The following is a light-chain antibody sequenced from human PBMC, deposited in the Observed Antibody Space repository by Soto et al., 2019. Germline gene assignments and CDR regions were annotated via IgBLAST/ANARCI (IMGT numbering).Light chain of an antibody. CDR1: SSDVGSYNF. CDR2: EGT. J-gene: IGLJ1*01. V-gene: IGLV2-23*01. Sequence: QYVLTQPASVSGSPGQSITISCIGTSSDVGSYNFVSWYQQYSGKVPKLMIYEGTKRPSGVSNRFSGSKSGNTASLTISGLQAEDEGEYFCCSYGGSYTPYVFGTGTKVTVL. CDR3: CSYGGSYTPYV.